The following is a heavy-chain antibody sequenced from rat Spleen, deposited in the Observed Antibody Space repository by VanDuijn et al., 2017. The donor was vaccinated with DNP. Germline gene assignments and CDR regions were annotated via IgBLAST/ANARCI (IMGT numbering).Heavy chain of an antibody. Sequence: QVQLKESGPGLVQPSQTLSLTCTVSGFSLSSYGVIWVRQPPGKGLEWMGIIWTGGSTDYNSALKSRLSISRDTSKSQVFLKMNSLQTEDIATYYCAREAYYYDGSSYYFDYWGQGVMVTVSS. CDR2: IWTGGST. J-gene: IGHJ2*01. V-gene: IGHV2-30*01. CDR3: AREAYYYDGSSYYFDY. CDR1: GFSLSSYG. D-gene: IGHD1-12*02.